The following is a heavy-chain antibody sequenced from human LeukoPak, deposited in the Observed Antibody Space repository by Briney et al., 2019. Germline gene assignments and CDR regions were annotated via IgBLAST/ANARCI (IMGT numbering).Heavy chain of an antibody. V-gene: IGHV1-69*13. CDR2: ITPALGTA. Sequence: GASVKVSCKASGDNFSMFGFSWVRQAPGQGLEWMGGITPALGTANYAQKFQGRGTFTADESTNTVYMELTTLTSEDTAVYYCARGSCTTTRCRWRDVFDFWGQGTMVTVSS. D-gene: IGHD1-26*01. CDR3: ARGSCTTTRCRWRDVFDF. J-gene: IGHJ3*01. CDR1: GDNFSMFG.